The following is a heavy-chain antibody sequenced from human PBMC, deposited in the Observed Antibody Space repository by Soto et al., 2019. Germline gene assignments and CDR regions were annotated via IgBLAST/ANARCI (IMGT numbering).Heavy chain of an antibody. CDR2: INAGNGNT. D-gene: IGHD5-18*01. CDR3: ASDPGYSYGYN. J-gene: IGHJ4*02. CDR1: GYTFTSYA. V-gene: IGHV1-3*01. Sequence: QVQLVQSGAEVKKPGASVKVSCKASGYTFTSYAMHWVRQAPGQRLEWMGWINAGNGNTKYSQKFQGRVTITRDTPASTADLELSSLRSEDTAVYYCASDPGYSYGYNWGQGTLVAVSS.